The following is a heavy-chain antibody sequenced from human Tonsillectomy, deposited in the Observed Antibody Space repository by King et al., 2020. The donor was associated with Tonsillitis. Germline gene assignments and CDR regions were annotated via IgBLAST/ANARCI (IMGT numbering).Heavy chain of an antibody. V-gene: IGHV3-23*04. CDR3: AKRGAYCGGDCWTAAD. D-gene: IGHD2-21*01. CDR1: GFTFSSYA. J-gene: IGHJ4*02. Sequence: VQLVESGGGLVQPGGSLRLSCAASGFTFSSYAMSWVRQAPGKGLEWVGGISGSGDRTYYADSVKGRFTISRDNSRNTLYLEMNSLRAEDTAVYYCAKRGAYCGGDCWTAADWGQGALVTVSS. CDR2: ISGSGDRT.